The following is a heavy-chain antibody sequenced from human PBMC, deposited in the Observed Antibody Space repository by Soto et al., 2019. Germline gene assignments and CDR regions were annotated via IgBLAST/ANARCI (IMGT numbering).Heavy chain of an antibody. CDR1: GGSFSGYY. V-gene: IGHV4-34*01. D-gene: IGHD2-21*01. CDR3: ARGRARAYIPPYYYGMDV. CDR2: INHSGST. J-gene: IGHJ6*02. Sequence: SETLSLTCAVYGGSFSGYYWSWIRQPPGKGLEWIGEINHSGSTNYNPSLKSRVTISVDTSKNQFSLKLSSVTAADTAVYYCARGRARAYIPPYYYGMDVWGQGTTVTVSS.